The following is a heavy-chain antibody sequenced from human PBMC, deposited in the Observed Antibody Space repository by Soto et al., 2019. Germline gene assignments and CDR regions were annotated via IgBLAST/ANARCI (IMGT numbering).Heavy chain of an antibody. D-gene: IGHD3-3*01. Sequence: GGSLRLSCAASGFTFSSYWMSWVRQAPGKGLEWVANIKQDGSEKYYVDSVKGRFTISRDNAKNSLYLQMNSPRAEDTAVYYCARETPYYDFWSGPYLDYWGQGTLVTVSS. V-gene: IGHV3-7*01. CDR1: GFTFSSYW. CDR3: ARETPYYDFWSGPYLDY. J-gene: IGHJ4*02. CDR2: IKQDGSEK.